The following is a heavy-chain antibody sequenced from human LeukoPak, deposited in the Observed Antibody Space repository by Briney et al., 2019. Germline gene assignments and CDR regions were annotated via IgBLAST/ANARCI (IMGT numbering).Heavy chain of an antibody. CDR2: INHSGST. CDR1: GGSFSGYY. J-gene: IGHJ5*02. D-gene: IGHD3-10*01. CDR3: ARAHLVLLWFGDRENWFDP. V-gene: IGHV4-34*01. Sequence: SETLSLTCAVYGGSFSGYYWSWIRQPPGKGLEWIGEINHSGSTNYNPSLKSRVTISVDTSKNQFSLKLSSVTAADTAVYYCARAHLVLLWFGDRENWFDPWGQGTLVTVSS.